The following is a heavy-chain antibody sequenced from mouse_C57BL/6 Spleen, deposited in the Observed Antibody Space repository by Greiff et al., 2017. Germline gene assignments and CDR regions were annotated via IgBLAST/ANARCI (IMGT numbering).Heavy chain of an antibody. V-gene: IGHV1-7*01. CDR3: ASPNWDEDAMDY. Sequence: VQLQQSGAELAKPGASVKLSCKASGYTFTSYWMHWVKQRPGQGLEWIGYINPSSGYTKYNQKFKDKATLTADKSSSTAYMQLSSLTSEDAAVYYCASPNWDEDAMDYWGQGTSVTVSS. D-gene: IGHD4-1*01. CDR1: GYTFTSYW. J-gene: IGHJ4*01. CDR2: INPSSGYT.